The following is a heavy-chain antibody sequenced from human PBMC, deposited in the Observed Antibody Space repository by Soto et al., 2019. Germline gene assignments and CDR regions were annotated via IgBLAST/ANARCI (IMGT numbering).Heavy chain of an antibody. CDR1: GGSVSSGSYY. V-gene: IGHV4-61*01. CDR3: ARFLWLQRGYFDY. Sequence: PSETLSLTCTVSGGSVSSGSYYWSWIRQPPGKGLEWIGYFYYSGSTNYNPSLKSRVTISVDTSKNQFSLKLSSVTAADTAVFYCARFLWLQRGYFDYWGQGTLVTVSS. J-gene: IGHJ4*02. CDR2: FYYSGST. D-gene: IGHD2-21*01.